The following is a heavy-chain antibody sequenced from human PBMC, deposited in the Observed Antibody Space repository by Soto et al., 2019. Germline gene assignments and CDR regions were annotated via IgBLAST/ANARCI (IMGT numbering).Heavy chain of an antibody. Sequence: ASVKVSCKASGYTFTSHDINWVRQATGQGFEWMGWMNPNSGNSGYAQRFQDRVTMTRDASTSTVYMELSSLRSEDTAVYYCAIKPRGYSYGNYFDYWGQGTLVTVSS. J-gene: IGHJ4*02. CDR2: MNPNSGNS. V-gene: IGHV1-8*01. CDR1: GYTFTSHD. D-gene: IGHD5-18*01. CDR3: AIKPRGYSYGNYFDY.